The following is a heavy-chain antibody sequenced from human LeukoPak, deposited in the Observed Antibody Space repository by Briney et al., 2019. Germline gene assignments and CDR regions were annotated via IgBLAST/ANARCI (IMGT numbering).Heavy chain of an antibody. J-gene: IGHJ4*02. CDR2: IYYSGST. CDR1: GGSISSYY. CDR3: ARDLGFGEPFDY. D-gene: IGHD3-10*01. V-gene: IGHV4-59*01. Sequence: SETLSLTCTVSGGSISSYYWSWIRQPPGKGLEWIGYIYYSGSTNYNSSFKSRVTISIDTSKNQFSLRLSSVTAADTAVYYCARDLGFGEPFDYWGQGTLVTVSS.